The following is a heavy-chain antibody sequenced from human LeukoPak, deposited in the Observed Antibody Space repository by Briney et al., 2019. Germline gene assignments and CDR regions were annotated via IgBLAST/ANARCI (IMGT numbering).Heavy chain of an antibody. J-gene: IGHJ1*01. CDR1: GGSISSYY. CDR2: IYTSGRT. CDR3: ATSATGDSTGYYYFHFHH. D-gene: IGHD3-22*01. V-gene: IGHV4-4*07. Sequence: SETLSLTCSASGGSISSYYWSWIRQPAGKGLEWIGRIYTSGRTDYNPSLESRVTMSVETSKNQFSLKLTSVTAADTAVYYCATSATGDSTGYYYFHFHHWGQGTLVTVSS.